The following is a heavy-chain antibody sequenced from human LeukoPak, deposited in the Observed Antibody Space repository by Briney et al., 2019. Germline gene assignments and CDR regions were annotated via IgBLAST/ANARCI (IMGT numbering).Heavy chain of an antibody. Sequence: PGGSLRLSXAASGFTFSSYAMSWVRQAPGKGLEWVSAISGSGGSTYYADSVKGRFTISRDNSKNTLYLQMNSLRAEDTAVYYCANGYSSSSKSYYMDVWGKGTTVTVSS. V-gene: IGHV3-23*01. D-gene: IGHD6-6*01. J-gene: IGHJ6*03. CDR2: ISGSGGST. CDR1: GFTFSSYA. CDR3: ANGYSSSSKSYYMDV.